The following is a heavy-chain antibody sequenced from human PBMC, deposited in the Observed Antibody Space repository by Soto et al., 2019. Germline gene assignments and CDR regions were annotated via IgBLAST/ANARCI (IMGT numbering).Heavy chain of an antibody. CDR1: GGTFSSYA. J-gene: IGHJ6*02. Sequence: SVKVSCKASGGTFSSYAISWVRQAPGQGLEWMGGIIPIFGTANYAQKFQGRVTITADESTSTAYMELSSLRSEDTAVYYCASRRGFCSSTSCSDYYYYGMDVWGQGTTVNVSS. CDR3: ASRRGFCSSTSCSDYYYYGMDV. CDR2: IIPIFGTA. D-gene: IGHD2-2*01. V-gene: IGHV1-69*13.